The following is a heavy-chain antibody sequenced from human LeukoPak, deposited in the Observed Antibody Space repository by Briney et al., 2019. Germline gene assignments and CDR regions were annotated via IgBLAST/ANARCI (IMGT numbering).Heavy chain of an antibody. V-gene: IGHV4-59*01. Sequence: SETLSLTCTVSGGSISSYYWSWLRQPPGKGLEWIGHIYYSGSTNYNPSLKSRVTISVDTSKNQFSLKLSSVTAADTAVYYCARAQWELSLDYWGQGTLVTVSS. D-gene: IGHD1-26*01. CDR3: ARAQWELSLDY. CDR1: GGSISSYY. J-gene: IGHJ4*02. CDR2: IYYSGST.